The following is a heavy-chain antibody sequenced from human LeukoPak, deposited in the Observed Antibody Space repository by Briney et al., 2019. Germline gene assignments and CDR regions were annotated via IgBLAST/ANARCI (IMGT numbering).Heavy chain of an antibody. CDR1: GYSFTTYW. CDR2: IYPGDSHT. J-gene: IGHJ6*02. CDR3: ARAATRTYGMDV. V-gene: IGHV5-51*01. D-gene: IGHD2-15*01. Sequence: GESLKISCKGSGYSFTTYWIGWVRQMPGKGLEWMGIIYPGDSHTTYSPSFQGQVTISADKSISTAYLQWSSLEASDTAMYYCARAATRTYGMDVWGQGTTITVSS.